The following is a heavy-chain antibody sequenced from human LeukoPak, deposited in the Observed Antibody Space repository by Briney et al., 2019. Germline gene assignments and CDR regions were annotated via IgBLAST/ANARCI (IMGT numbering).Heavy chain of an antibody. V-gene: IGHV1-2*02. J-gene: IGHJ6*02. Sequence: ASVKVSCKASGYTFTGYYMHWVRQAPGQGVEWMGWINPNSGGTNYAQKFQGRVTMTRDTSISTAYMELSRLRSDDTAVYYCARSMVRGIYGMDVWGQGTTVTVSS. CDR2: INPNSGGT. CDR3: ARSMVRGIYGMDV. D-gene: IGHD3-10*01. CDR1: GYTFTGYY.